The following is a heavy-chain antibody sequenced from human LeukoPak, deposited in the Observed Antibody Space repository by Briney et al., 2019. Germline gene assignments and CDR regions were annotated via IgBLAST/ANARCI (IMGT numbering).Heavy chain of an antibody. CDR3: AKDYVSYCSSTSCYNWFDP. V-gene: IGHV3-30*18. Sequence: GGSLRLSCAGSGFTFSSYGMHWVRQAPGKGLEWVAVLSYDGSNKYYADSVKGRFTISRDNSKNTLYLQMNSLRAEDTAVYYCAKDYVSYCSSTSCYNWFDPWGQGTLVTVSS. J-gene: IGHJ5*02. CDR2: LSYDGSNK. D-gene: IGHD2-2*01. CDR1: GFTFSSYG.